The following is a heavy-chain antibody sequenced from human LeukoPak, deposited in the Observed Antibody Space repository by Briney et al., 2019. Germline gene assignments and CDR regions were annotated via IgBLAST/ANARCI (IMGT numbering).Heavy chain of an antibody. CDR1: GFTFSRHW. CDR3: ARDGGHSTDLDY. Sequence: GGSLRLSCASSGFTFSRHWMSWVRQAPGKGPEWVANIKQDGSERYYVGSVKGRFTISRDNARNSLFLQMNSLRAEATAVYYCARDGGHSTDLDYWGQGTLVTVSS. CDR2: IKQDGSER. V-gene: IGHV3-7*01. D-gene: IGHD2/OR15-2a*01. J-gene: IGHJ4*02.